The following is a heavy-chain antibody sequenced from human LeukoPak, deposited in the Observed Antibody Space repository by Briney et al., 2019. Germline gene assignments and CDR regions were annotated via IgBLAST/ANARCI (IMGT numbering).Heavy chain of an antibody. CDR1: GFTFSSYA. Sequence: GGSLRLSCAASGFTFSSYAMSWVRQAPGKGLEWVSAISGSGGSTYYADSVTGRFTISRDNSKNTLYLQMNSLRAEDTAVYYCAKDMYNYYYYYMDVWGKGTTVTVSS. CDR2: ISGSGGST. CDR3: AKDMYNYYYYYMDV. V-gene: IGHV3-23*01. D-gene: IGHD1-1*01. J-gene: IGHJ6*03.